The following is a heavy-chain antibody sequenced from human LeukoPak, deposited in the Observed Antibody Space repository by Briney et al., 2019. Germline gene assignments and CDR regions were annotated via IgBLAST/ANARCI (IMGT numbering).Heavy chain of an antibody. Sequence: KAGESLKISCKASEYSFTNYWIGWVRQTPGKGLDWMGVVYPGDADTRYSPPFQGHVTISADKTTNTAFLQWSRLKGSDSAMYFCARGASRHYHYWFMDVWGKGTAVTVSS. V-gene: IGHV5-51*01. CDR2: VYPGDADT. CDR1: EYSFTNYW. D-gene: IGHD3/OR15-3a*01. J-gene: IGHJ6*03. CDR3: ARGASRHYHYWFMDV.